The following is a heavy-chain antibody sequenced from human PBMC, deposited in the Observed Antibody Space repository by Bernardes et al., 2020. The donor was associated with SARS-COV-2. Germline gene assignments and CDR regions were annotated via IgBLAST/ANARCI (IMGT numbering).Heavy chain of an antibody. Sequence: SETLSLTCTASGSSISRYYWICIRQPPVQGLEWIGYSYNTCSTKYNPSLKSRVSITVDMSKIQFSLRLSSVNAADTAVYYCARADSDYPPDYWGPGIFVTVSS. CDR3: ARADSDYPPDY. CDR1: GSSISRYY. CDR2: SYNTCST. V-gene: IGHV4-59*01. D-gene: IGHD5-12*01. J-gene: IGHJ4*02.